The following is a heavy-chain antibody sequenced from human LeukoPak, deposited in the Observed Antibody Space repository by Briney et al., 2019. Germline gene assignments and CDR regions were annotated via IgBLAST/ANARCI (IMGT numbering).Heavy chain of an antibody. V-gene: IGHV1-69*13. J-gene: IGHJ4*02. Sequence: SVKVSCKASGGTFSSYAISWVRQAPGQGLEWMGGIIPIFGTANYAQKFLGRVTITADESTSTAYMELSSLRSEDTAVYYCARGPPVEMATAYFDYWGQGTLVTVSS. D-gene: IGHD5-24*01. CDR1: GGTFSSYA. CDR3: ARGPPVEMATAYFDY. CDR2: IIPIFGTA.